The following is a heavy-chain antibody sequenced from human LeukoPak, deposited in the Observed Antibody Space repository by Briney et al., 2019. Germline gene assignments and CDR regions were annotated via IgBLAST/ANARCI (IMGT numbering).Heavy chain of an antibody. CDR1: GFTLSSYE. J-gene: IGHJ4*02. V-gene: IGHV3-48*03. Sequence: PGGCLRLSCVASGFTLSSYEMDWVRQAPGKGLEWISYISNSGDAIYYADSVKGRFTISRDNAKDSLYLQINSLRAEDTAVYYCARGLPSAPGVGDYWGQGTLVTVSS. CDR2: ISNSGDAI. D-gene: IGHD5/OR15-5a*01. CDR3: ARGLPSAPGVGDY.